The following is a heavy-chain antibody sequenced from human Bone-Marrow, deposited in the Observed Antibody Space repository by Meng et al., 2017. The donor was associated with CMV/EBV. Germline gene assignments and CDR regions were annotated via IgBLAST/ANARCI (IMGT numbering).Heavy chain of an antibody. CDR1: GFTFSSYS. V-gene: IGHV3-23*01. CDR2: ISGSGGST. J-gene: IGHJ4*02. D-gene: IGHD2-2*01. CDR3: AKDLSGFLVVPAAAY. Sequence: GGSLRLSCAASGFTFSSYSMNWVRQAPGKGLEWVSAISGSGGSTYYADSVKGRFTISRDNSKNTLYLQMNSLRAEGTAVYYCAKDLSGFLVVPAAAYWGQGTLVTVSS.